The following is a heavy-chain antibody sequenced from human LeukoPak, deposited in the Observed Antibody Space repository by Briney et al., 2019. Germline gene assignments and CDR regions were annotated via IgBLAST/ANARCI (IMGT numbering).Heavy chain of an antibody. J-gene: IGHJ4*02. CDR2: ITNSGENT. CDR1: GFIVSSNY. V-gene: IGHV3-23*01. Sequence: GGSLRLSCAVSGFIVSSNYMSWVRQAPGKGLEWVSGITNSGENTYYADSVKGRFTISRDNSKNTLFLEMNSLRVEDTAVYYCAKGRGFRVWDPWDNWGQGTLITVSS. D-gene: IGHD3-16*01. CDR3: AKGRGFRVWDPWDN.